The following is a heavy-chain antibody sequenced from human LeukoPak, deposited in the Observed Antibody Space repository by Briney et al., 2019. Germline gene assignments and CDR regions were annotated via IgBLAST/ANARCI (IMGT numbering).Heavy chain of an antibody. CDR3: ARQIVGAIRSDAFDI. CDR1: GGSISSSSYY. D-gene: IGHD1-26*01. CDR2: IYYSGST. Sequence: KPSETLSLTCTVSGGSISSSSYYWGWIRQPPGKGLEGIGSIYYSGSTYYNPSLKSRVTISVDTSKNQFSLKLSSVTAADTAVYYCARQIVGAIRSDAFDIWGRGTMVTVSS. V-gene: IGHV4-39*01. J-gene: IGHJ3*02.